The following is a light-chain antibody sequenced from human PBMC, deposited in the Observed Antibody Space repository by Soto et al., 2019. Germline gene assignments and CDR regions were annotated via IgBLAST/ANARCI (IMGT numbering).Light chain of an antibody. CDR3: CSYAGIYTLV. Sequence: QSVLTQLRSVSGSPGQSVTIACTGTSSDVGGYHYVSWYQHHPGKAPKLMIFNVNERPSGVPARFSGSKSGNTASLTISGLQAEDEADYYCCSYAGIYTLVFGGGTKVTVL. V-gene: IGLV2-11*01. CDR2: NVN. CDR1: SSDVGGYHY. J-gene: IGLJ2*01.